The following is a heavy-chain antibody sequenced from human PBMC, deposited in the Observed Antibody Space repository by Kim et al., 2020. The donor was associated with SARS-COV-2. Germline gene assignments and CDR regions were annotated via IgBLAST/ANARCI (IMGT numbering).Heavy chain of an antibody. Sequence: GGSLRLSCAASGFTVSSNYMSWVRQAPGKGLEWVSVIYSGGSTYYADSVKGRFTISRDNSKNTLYLQMNSLRAEDTAVYYCARGMGGYDILTGYNPEYYYGMDVWGQGTTVTVSS. J-gene: IGHJ6*02. CDR1: GFTVSSNY. D-gene: IGHD3-9*01. V-gene: IGHV3-53*01. CDR2: IYSGGST. CDR3: ARGMGGYDILTGYNPEYYYGMDV.